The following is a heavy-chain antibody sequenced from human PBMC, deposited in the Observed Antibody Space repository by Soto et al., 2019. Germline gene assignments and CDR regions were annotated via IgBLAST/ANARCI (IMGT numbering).Heavy chain of an antibody. V-gene: IGHV3-21*01. J-gene: IGHJ5*02. CDR1: GFTFSSYS. D-gene: IGHD2-2*01. CDR3: ARDGAPRGSSTSDRGFDP. CDR2: ISSSSSYI. Sequence: EVQLVESGGGLVKPGGSLRLSCAASGFTFSSYSMNWVRQAPGKGLEWVSSISSSSSYIYYADSVKGRFTISRDNAKNSLYLQMNSLRAEDTAVYYCARDGAPRGSSTSDRGFDPWGQGTLVTVSS.